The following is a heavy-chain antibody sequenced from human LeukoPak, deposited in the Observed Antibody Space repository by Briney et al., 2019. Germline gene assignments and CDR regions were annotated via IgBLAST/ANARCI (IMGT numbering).Heavy chain of an antibody. Sequence: GGSLRLSCAASGFTFSRHWMSWVRQAPGKGLEWVANIKQDGSDKYYVDSVKGRFTISRDNAKNSLYLQLNSRRAEDTAVYYCARCDGWYYYGMDVWGQGTTVTVPS. CDR1: GFTFSRHW. D-gene: IGHD3-16*01. J-gene: IGHJ6*02. CDR2: IKQDGSDK. V-gene: IGHV3-7*01. CDR3: ARCDGWYYYGMDV.